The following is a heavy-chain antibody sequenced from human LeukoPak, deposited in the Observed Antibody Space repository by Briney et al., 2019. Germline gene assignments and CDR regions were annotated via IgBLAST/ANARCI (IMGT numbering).Heavy chain of an antibody. Sequence: ASVKVSCKASGYTVTSYYMHWVRQAPGQGLEWMGILNPSGGSSSYAQKFQGRATLTRATSTSTVYMELSRLRSDDTAVYYCARAQIAVAGTPNNWFDPWGQGTLVTVSS. V-gene: IGHV1-46*01. CDR1: GYTVTSYY. CDR2: LNPSGGSS. J-gene: IGHJ5*02. D-gene: IGHD6-19*01. CDR3: ARAQIAVAGTPNNWFDP.